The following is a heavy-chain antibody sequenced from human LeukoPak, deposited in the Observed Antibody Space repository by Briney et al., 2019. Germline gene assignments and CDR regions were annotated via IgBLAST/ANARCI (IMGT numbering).Heavy chain of an antibody. CDR1: GFSLSTSGEG. CDR3: AHRTPTQIYGDYADDAFDI. V-gene: IGHV2-5*01. J-gene: IGHJ3*02. Sequence: EAGPKLLKPTQTLTLTCTFFGFSLSTSGEGVGWIRQPPAKALEWLAAIYCNKAKHYSPSLKRTLTITKDPSKNQVVLTLTNMDPVDTATYYCAHRTPTQIYGDYADDAFDIWGQGTMVTVSS. CDR2: IYCNKAK. D-gene: IGHD4-17*01.